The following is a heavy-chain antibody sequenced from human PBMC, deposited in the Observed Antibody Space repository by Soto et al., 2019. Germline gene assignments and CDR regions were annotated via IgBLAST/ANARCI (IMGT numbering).Heavy chain of an antibody. CDR1: GYTFTSYG. CDR3: ARDPGYSTTWHQAFDI. Sequence: QVQLVQSVAEVKKPGASVKVSCRASGYTFTSYGISWVRQAPGHGPEWMGRISTYNGNTNYVQKLQGRVTMTTDTSSNTAYLELRSLRYDDTAVYYCARDPGYSTTWHQAFDIWGQGTMVTVSS. D-gene: IGHD6-13*01. V-gene: IGHV1-18*01. CDR2: ISTYNGNT. J-gene: IGHJ3*02.